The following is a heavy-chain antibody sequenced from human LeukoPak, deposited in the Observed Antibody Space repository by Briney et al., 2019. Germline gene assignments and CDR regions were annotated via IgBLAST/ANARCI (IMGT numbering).Heavy chain of an antibody. D-gene: IGHD2-2*01. Sequence: SETLSLTCAVSGYSISSGYYWGWIRQPPGKGLEWIGIIYHSGSTYYNPSLKSRVTISVDTSKNQFSLKLSSVTAADTAVYYCARERYHCSSTSCYYVADYWGQGTLVTVSS. CDR1: GYSISSGYY. CDR2: IYHSGST. J-gene: IGHJ4*02. CDR3: ARERYHCSSTSCYYVADY. V-gene: IGHV4-38-2*02.